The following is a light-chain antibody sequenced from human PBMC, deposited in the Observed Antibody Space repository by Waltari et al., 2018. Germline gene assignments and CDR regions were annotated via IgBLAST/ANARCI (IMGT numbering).Light chain of an antibody. CDR1: SSDVGGYNY. CDR2: DVN. V-gene: IGLV2-8*01. J-gene: IGLJ3*02. Sequence: QSALTQPPSASGSPGQSVTISCTGTSSDVGGYNYVSWYQQHPGKAPKLMIYDVNKRPSGGPDVFSGSKSGNTAALTVSGLQAEDEADYYCSSYAGSNKLVFGGGTKLTVL. CDR3: SSYAGSNKLV.